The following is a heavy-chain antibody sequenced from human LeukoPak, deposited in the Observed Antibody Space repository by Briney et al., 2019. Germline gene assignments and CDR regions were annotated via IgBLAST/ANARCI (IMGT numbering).Heavy chain of an antibody. CDR3: ARSSAYYDYVWGSYRPRYYFDH. Sequence: SETLSLTCTVSGGSISSYYWSWIRQPPGKGLEWIGYIYYSGSTNYNPPLKSRVTISVDTSKNQFSLKLSSVTAADTAVYYCARSSAYYDYVWGSYRPRYYFDHWGQGTLVTVSS. V-gene: IGHV4-59*01. CDR2: IYYSGST. J-gene: IGHJ4*02. CDR1: GGSISSYY. D-gene: IGHD3-16*01.